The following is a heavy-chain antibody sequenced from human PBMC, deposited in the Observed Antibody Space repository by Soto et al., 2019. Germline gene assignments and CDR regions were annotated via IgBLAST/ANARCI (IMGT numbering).Heavy chain of an antibody. V-gene: IGHV3-21*01. D-gene: IGHD2-2*01. CDR2: ISSGSTYI. CDR1: GFTFGSYS. J-gene: IGHJ3*02. CDR3: ARKWYSSTWSRSVAFDI. Sequence: GGSLRLSCVASGFTFGSYSMNWVRQAPGQGLEWVSSISSGSTYIYYADSVKGRFTMSRDNAQNSLYLKMNSLRVEDTAVYYCARKWYSSTWSRSVAFDIWGQGTMVTVSS.